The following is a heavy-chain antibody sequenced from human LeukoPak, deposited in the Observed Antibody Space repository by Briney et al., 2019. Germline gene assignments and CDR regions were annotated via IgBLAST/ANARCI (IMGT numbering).Heavy chain of an antibody. CDR1: GDSISSGSYY. Sequence: SETPSLTCTVSGDSISSGSYYWSWIRQPAGKGLEWIGRIYTTGSTNYNPSLKNRVTISVDTSKNQFSLKLSSVTAADTAVYYCVRPVRYSYGLVWGQGTLVTVSS. CDR2: IYTTGST. CDR3: VRPVRYSYGLV. V-gene: IGHV4-61*02. D-gene: IGHD5-18*01. J-gene: IGHJ4*02.